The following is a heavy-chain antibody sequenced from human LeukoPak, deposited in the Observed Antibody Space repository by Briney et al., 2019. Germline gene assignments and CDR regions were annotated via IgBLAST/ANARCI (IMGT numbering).Heavy chain of an antibody. CDR1: GITFGSYW. J-gene: IGHJ4*02. CDR2: IKPDCSDK. V-gene: IGHV3-7*04. D-gene: IGHD3-10*01. Sequence: GGSLRLSCAASGITFGSYWMDWVRQAPGKGLEWVGNIKPDCSDKYYVGSVRGRFTISRDNAKNSLYLQMNSLRADDTAVYYCARDYSASGGLDYWGQGTLVTVST. CDR3: ARDYSASGGLDY.